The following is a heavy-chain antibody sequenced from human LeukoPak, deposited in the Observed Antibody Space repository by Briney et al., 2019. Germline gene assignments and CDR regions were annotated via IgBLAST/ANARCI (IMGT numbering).Heavy chain of an antibody. CDR2: IKQDGSEK. CDR1: GFTFSSYW. CDR3: ARVPPYDSSGYYSDWYFDL. Sequence: GGSLRLSCAASGFTFSSYWMSWVRQAPGKGLEWVANIKQDGSEKYYVDSVKCRFTITRDNAKNSLYLQMNSLRAEDTAVYYCARVPPYDSSGYYSDWYFDLWGRGTLVTVSS. J-gene: IGHJ2*01. V-gene: IGHV3-7*04. D-gene: IGHD3-22*01.